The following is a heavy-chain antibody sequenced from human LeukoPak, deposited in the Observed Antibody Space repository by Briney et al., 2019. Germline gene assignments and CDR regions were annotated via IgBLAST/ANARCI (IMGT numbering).Heavy chain of an antibody. CDR1: GFTFDSCW. V-gene: IGHV3-7*04. Sequence: SGGSLRLSCAASGFTFDSCWMSWVRKAPGKGLEWVANIKQDGSEKYYVDSVKGRFTISRDNAKKSLYLQMNSLRAEDTAVYYCARERDDYNFFDYWGQGTLVTVSS. CDR2: IKQDGSEK. J-gene: IGHJ4*02. CDR3: ARERDDYNFFDY. D-gene: IGHD5-24*01.